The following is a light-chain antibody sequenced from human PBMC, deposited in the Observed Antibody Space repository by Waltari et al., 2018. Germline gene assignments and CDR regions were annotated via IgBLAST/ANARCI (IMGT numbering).Light chain of an antibody. J-gene: IGKJ1*01. CDR2: AAS. CDR3: QQSYSNPLGTWT. Sequence: DIQMTQSPSSLSASVGDRVTITCRASQRISSYLNWYQQKPGKAPKLLIYAASSLQSGVPSRFSGSGSGTDFTLTISSLQPEDFATYYCQQSYSNPLGTWTFGQGTKVEIK. CDR1: QRISSY. V-gene: IGKV1-39*01.